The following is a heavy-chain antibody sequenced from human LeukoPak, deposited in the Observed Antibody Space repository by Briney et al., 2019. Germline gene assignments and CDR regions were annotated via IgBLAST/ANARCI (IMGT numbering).Heavy chain of an antibody. D-gene: IGHD6-13*01. CDR3: ARGSSTWHLDY. J-gene: IGHJ4*02. Sequence: GGSLRLSCALSGFTFSNNWMHWVRPAPGKGPVWVSRINNDRRSTSYADSVKGRFTISRDNGKNTLYLQMNSLRVEDTAVYYCARGSSTWHLDYWGQGTLVTVSS. V-gene: IGHV3-74*01. CDR1: GFTFSNNW. CDR2: INNDRRST.